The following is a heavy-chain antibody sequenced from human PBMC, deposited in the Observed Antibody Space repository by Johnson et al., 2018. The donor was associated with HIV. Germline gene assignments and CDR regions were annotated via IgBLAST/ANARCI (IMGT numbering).Heavy chain of an antibody. D-gene: IGHD2-8*01. CDR1: GFTFSGPA. V-gene: IGHV3-73*02. J-gene: IGHJ3*01. CDR2: IGTKSDNYAT. Sequence: VQLVESGGDLVQPGGSVKLSCEGSGFTFSGPAMHWVRQSPGKGLEWVGHIGTKSDNYATEYAASLKGRFIVSRDDSKNTAYLQMNSLKIEDPAVYYCARRTLGGYCPKGICPINAFDVWGQGTTVTVAS. CDR3: ARRTLGGYCPKGICPINAFDV.